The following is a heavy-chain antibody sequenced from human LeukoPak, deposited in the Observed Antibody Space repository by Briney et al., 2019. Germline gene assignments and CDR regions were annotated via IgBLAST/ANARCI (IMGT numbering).Heavy chain of an antibody. CDR3: AREGGRAVPGRFDQ. CDR1: GINFRSSG. V-gene: IGHV3-30*02. J-gene: IGHJ4*02. D-gene: IGHD6-13*01. Sequence: PGGSVRLSCAASGINFRSSGMHWVRQAPGKGLEWVTFIQNDGSDKYYAASVKGRFTISRDNSKNTVYLHMASLRADDTALYYCAREGGRAVPGRFDQWGQGTLVTVSS. CDR2: IQNDGSDK.